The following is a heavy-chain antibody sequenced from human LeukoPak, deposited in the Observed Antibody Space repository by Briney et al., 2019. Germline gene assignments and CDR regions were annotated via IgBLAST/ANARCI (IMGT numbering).Heavy chain of an antibody. CDR3: AKVLSLGGGGYDLGVGYYYYGMDV. J-gene: IGHJ6*02. D-gene: IGHD5-12*01. V-gene: IGHV3-23*01. Sequence: GGSLRLSCAVSAFTFSSYAMSWVRQAPGKGLEWVSAISGSGGSTYYADSVKGRFTISRDNSKNTLYLQMNSLRAEDTAVYYCAKVLSLGGGGYDLGVGYYYYGMDVWGQGTTVIVSS. CDR2: ISGSGGST. CDR1: AFTFSSYA.